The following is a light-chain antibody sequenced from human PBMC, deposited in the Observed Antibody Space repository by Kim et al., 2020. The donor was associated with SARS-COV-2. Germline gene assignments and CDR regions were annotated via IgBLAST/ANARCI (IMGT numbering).Light chain of an antibody. CDR3: QQFGRIGA. Sequence: WSPGERATLSCRASQSVINNFLAWYQQKPGQPPRLLIYAASARATGIPARFSGSGSGTDFTLDIARLEPEDFAVYYCQQFGRIGAFGGGTKVDIK. J-gene: IGKJ4*01. CDR2: AAS. CDR1: QSVINNF. V-gene: IGKV3-20*01.